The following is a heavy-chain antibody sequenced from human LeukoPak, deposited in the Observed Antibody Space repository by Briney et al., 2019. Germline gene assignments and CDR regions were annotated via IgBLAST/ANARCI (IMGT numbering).Heavy chain of an antibody. CDR2: IYYSGST. CDR1: GGSISSGGYY. Sequence: PSETLSLTCTVSGGSISSGGYYWSWIRQHPGKGLEWIGYIYYSGSTYYNPSLKSRVTISVDTSKNQFSLKLSSVTAADTAVYYCARSEAADDAFDIWGQGTMVTVSS. J-gene: IGHJ3*02. V-gene: IGHV4-31*03. CDR3: ARSEAADDAFDI. D-gene: IGHD2-15*01.